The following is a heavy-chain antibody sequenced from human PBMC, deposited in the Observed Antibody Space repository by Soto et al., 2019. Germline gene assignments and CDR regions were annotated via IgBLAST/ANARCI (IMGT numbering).Heavy chain of an antibody. CDR3: ARVYVAVAGHYYFDY. V-gene: IGHV4-30-2*01. D-gene: IGHD6-19*01. J-gene: IGHJ4*02. Sequence: QLQLQESGSGLVKPSQTLSLTCAVSGGSISSGGYSWSWIRQPPGKGLEWIGYIYHSGSTYYNPYLKSRVTISVDRSKNQFSLKLSSVTAADTAVYYCARVYVAVAGHYYFDYWGQGTLVTVSS. CDR2: IYHSGST. CDR1: GGSISSGGYS.